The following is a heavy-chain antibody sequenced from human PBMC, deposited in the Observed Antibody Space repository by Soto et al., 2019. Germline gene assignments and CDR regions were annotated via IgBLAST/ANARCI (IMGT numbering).Heavy chain of an antibody. V-gene: IGHV4-59*11. J-gene: IGHJ3*02. Sequence: SETLSLTCTVSGGSISSHYWSWIRQPPGKGLEWIGYIYYSGSTNYNPSLKSRVTISVDTSKNQFSLKLSSVTAADTAVYYCARAWWYYYDSSGQQPPDAFDIWGQGTMVTVSS. CDR1: GGSISSHY. CDR3: ARAWWYYYDSSGQQPPDAFDI. CDR2: IYYSGST. D-gene: IGHD3-22*01.